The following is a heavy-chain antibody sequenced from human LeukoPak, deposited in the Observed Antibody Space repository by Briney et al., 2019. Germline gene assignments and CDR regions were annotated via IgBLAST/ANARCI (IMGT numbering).Heavy chain of an antibody. V-gene: IGHV3-30*04. CDR1: GFTFSSYA. J-gene: IGHJ6*04. CDR3: ARGGAAAGSGGPYYYGMDV. CDR2: ISYDGSNK. Sequence: GRSLRLSCAASGFTFSSYAMHWVRQAPGKGLEWVAVISYDGSNKYYADSVKGRFTISRDNSKNTLYLQMNSLRAEDTAVYYCARGGAAAGSGGPYYYGMDVWGKGTTVTVSS. D-gene: IGHD6-13*01.